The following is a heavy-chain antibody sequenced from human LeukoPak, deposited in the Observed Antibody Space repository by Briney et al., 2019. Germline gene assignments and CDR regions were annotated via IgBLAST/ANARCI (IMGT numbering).Heavy chain of an antibody. CDR3: ARSHYYDSSGRGY. Sequence: SETLSLTCAVWGGSFSGYYWSWMRQPPGKGLEGIGEINHSGSTNYNHSLKSRVTISVDTSKNQFSLKLSAVTAADTAVYYCARSHYYDSSGRGYWGQGTLVTVSS. V-gene: IGHV4-34*01. CDR1: GGSFSGYY. D-gene: IGHD3-22*01. J-gene: IGHJ4*02. CDR2: INHSGST.